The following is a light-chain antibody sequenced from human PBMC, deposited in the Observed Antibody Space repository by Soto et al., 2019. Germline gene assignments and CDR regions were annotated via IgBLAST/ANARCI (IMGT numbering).Light chain of an antibody. J-gene: IGLJ1*01. CDR3: SSKTSSRTPFV. CDR2: EVN. Sequence: SSDVGGYNYVSWYQQHPGNAPRLMIYEVNNRPSGVPNRFSGSKSGNTASLTISGLQAEDEADYYCSSKTSSRTPFVFGTGTKVTVL. V-gene: IGLV2-14*01. CDR1: SSDVGGYNY.